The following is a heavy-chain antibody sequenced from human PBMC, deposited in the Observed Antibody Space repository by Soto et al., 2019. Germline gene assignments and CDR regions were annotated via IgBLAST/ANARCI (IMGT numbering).Heavy chain of an antibody. D-gene: IGHD3-10*01. Sequence: QVQLVESGGGVVQPGRSLRLSCAASGFTFSSYGMHWVRQAPGKGLEWVAVISYDGSNKYYADSVKGRFTISRDNSKNTLYLQMNSLRAEDTAVYYCAKAEGAGRITMVRGVIKPGFYGMDVWGQGTTVTVSS. CDR3: AKAEGAGRITMVRGVIKPGFYGMDV. CDR1: GFTFSSYG. V-gene: IGHV3-30*18. J-gene: IGHJ6*02. CDR2: ISYDGSNK.